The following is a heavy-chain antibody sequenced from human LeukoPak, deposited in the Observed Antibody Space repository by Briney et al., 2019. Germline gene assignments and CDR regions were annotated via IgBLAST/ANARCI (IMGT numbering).Heavy chain of an antibody. CDR1: GGSISSGGYS. CDR3: ASASSSWYWFDP. Sequence: SQTLSLTCAVSGGSISSGGYSWSWIRQAPGKGLEWIGYIYYNGSTYYNPSLKSRVSISIDTSKNQFSLKLSSVTAADTAVYYCASASSSWYWFDPWGQGTLVTVSS. J-gene: IGHJ5*02. V-gene: IGHV4-30-4*07. D-gene: IGHD6-13*01. CDR2: IYYNGST.